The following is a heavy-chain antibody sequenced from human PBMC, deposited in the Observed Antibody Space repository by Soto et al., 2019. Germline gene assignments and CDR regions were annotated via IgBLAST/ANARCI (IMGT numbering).Heavy chain of an antibody. CDR2: ISSNGGST. Sequence: GGSLRLSCSASGFTFSSYAMHWVRQAPGKGLEYVSAISSNGGSTYYADSVKGRFTISRDNSKNTLYLQMSSLRAEDTAVYYCVTGVGIAAIYSHFQHWGQGTLVTVSS. D-gene: IGHD6-13*01. CDR1: GFTFSSYA. V-gene: IGHV3-64D*08. CDR3: VTGVGIAAIYSHFQH. J-gene: IGHJ1*01.